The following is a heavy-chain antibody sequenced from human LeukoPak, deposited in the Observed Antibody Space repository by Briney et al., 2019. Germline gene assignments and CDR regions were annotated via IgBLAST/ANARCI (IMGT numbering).Heavy chain of an antibody. CDR1: GYSFSSYW. V-gene: IGHV5-51*01. D-gene: IGHD5-18*01. CDR3: ARQTAMGRSGDY. Sequence: GESLKISCKASGYSFSSYWIGWVRQMPGKGLEWMGIIDPSDSETRYTPSFQGQVTISVDKSLTTADLQWNSLKASDTAMYYCARQTAMGRSGDYWGQGTLVTVSS. CDR2: IDPSDSET. J-gene: IGHJ4*02.